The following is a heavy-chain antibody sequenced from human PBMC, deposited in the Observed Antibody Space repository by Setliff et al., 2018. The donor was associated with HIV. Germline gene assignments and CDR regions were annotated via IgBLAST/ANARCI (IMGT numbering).Heavy chain of an antibody. V-gene: IGHV4-39*02. CDR2: IHYTGNT. Sequence: PSETLSLTCTVSGGSITSTTYYWGWIRQPPGKGLEWIGTIHYTGNTYHNPSLQNRVTISVEASKNQISLKLTAVTAADSAVYYCAREGDGFDFWGQGTLVPVSS. CDR3: AREGDGFDF. CDR1: GGSITSTTYY. D-gene: IGHD2-21*02. J-gene: IGHJ4*02.